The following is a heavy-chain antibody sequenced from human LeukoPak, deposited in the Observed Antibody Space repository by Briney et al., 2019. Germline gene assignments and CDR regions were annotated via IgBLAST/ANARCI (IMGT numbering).Heavy chain of an antibody. CDR2: ITSGGDYM. J-gene: IGHJ4*02. CDR1: GFTFGGYT. Sequence: GGSLRLSCAASGFTFGGYTMSWVRQAPGKGLQWVSTITSGGDYMYYADPVKGRFTISRDDSKNSLYLQMNSLRAEDTAVYYCASLRPRQQLVVDHWGQGALVTVSS. D-gene: IGHD6-13*01. CDR3: ASLRPRQQLVVDH. V-gene: IGHV3-21*01.